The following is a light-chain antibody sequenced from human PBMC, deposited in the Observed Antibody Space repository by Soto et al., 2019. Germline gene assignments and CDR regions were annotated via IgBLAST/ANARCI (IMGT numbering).Light chain of an antibody. Sequence: DIQMTQSPSSLSASVGDRVTIPCRASQTISRNLNWYQQKPGKAPKLLIYAASSLQSGVPSRFSGSGSGTDFTLAISSLQPEDFATYYCQQSDSIPITFGQGTDWRL. CDR3: QQSDSIPIT. V-gene: IGKV1-39*01. CDR1: QTISRN. CDR2: AAS. J-gene: IGKJ5*01.